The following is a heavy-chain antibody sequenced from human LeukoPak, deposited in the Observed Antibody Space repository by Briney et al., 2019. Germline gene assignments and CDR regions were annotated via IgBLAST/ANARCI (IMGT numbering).Heavy chain of an antibody. Sequence: GGSLRLSCVASGFTLSGYDMMWVRQRPGKGLEWVSSISKSDDTTYYADSVKGPFTISRDKSKSTVYLQMSSLRVDDTAVYYCAKDPFTFDGDYGDTWGQGTLVTVSS. CDR3: AKDPFTFDGDYGDT. V-gene: IGHV3-23*01. CDR2: ISKSDDTT. CDR1: GFTLSGYD. J-gene: IGHJ4*02. D-gene: IGHD4-17*01.